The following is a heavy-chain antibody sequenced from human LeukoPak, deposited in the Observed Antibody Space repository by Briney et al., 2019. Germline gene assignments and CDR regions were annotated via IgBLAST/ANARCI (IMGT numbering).Heavy chain of an antibody. V-gene: IGHV4-59*01. D-gene: IGHD4-11*01. J-gene: IGHJ6*03. CDR2: VDHTGST. Sequence: SETLSLTCTVSDDSITMYYWTWIRQPPGKGLEWIGYVDHTGSTKFNPSLNGRVSISRDTSNNFLSLRLRSVTAADTAVYFCARGRVSSSTWYSTYYYFFYMDFWGKGTTVTVSS. CDR1: DDSITMYY. CDR3: ARGRVSSSTWYSTYYYFFYMDF.